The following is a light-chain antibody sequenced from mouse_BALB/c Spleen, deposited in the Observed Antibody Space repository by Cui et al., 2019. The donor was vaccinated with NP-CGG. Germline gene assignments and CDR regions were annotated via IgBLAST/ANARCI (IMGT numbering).Light chain of an antibody. J-gene: IGLJ1*01. V-gene: IGLV1*01. Sequence: QAVVTQESALTTSPGETVTLTCRSSNGAVTTSNYANWVQEKPDHLFTGLIVGTNNRVPGVPARFSGSLIGDKAALTITGAQTEDEAIYFCALWYSNHWVFGGGTKLTVL. CDR1: NGAVTTSNY. CDR3: ALWYSNHWV. CDR2: GTN.